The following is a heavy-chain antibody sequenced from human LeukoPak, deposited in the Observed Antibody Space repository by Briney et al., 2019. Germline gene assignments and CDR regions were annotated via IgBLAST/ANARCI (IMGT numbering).Heavy chain of an antibody. CDR2: INHSGST. V-gene: IGHV4-34*01. Sequence: PSETLSLTCAVYGGSFSGYYWSWIRQPPGKGLEWIGEINHSGSTNYNPSLKSRVTISVDTSKNQFSLKLSSVTAADTAVYYCARGERRLYYGSGSYNLWGQGTLVTVSS. J-gene: IGHJ5*02. CDR3: ARGERRLYYGSGSYNL. D-gene: IGHD3-10*01. CDR1: GGSFSGYY.